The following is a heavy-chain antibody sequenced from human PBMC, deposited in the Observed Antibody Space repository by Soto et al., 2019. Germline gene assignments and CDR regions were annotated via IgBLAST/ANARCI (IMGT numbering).Heavy chain of an antibody. CDR1: GFTVSSNY. CDR3: ARGLLWFGDNLKYFDY. V-gene: IGHV3-66*01. CDR2: ISGGDTT. J-gene: IGHJ4*02. D-gene: IGHD3-10*01. Sequence: EVQLVESGGGLVQLGGSLRLSCVVSGFTVSSNYMSWVRQAPGKGLEWVSVISGGDTTYYADSVKGRFTISRDNSKNTLYLQMNSLGGEDTAVYYCARGLLWFGDNLKYFDYWGRGTLVTVSS.